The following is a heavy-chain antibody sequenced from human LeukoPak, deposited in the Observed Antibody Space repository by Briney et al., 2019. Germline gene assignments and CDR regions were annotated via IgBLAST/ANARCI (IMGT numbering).Heavy chain of an antibody. J-gene: IGHJ4*02. Sequence: GGSLRLSCAASGFTFSSYWMHWVRQAPGKGLVWVSRINSDGSSTSYADSVKGRFTISRDNSKNTMSVQMDDLRAEDTAVYYCTRYNNDHFDYWAREPWSPSPQ. CDR1: GFTFSSYW. CDR3: TRYNNDHFDY. V-gene: IGHV3-74*01. D-gene: IGHD1-14*01. CDR2: INSDGSST.